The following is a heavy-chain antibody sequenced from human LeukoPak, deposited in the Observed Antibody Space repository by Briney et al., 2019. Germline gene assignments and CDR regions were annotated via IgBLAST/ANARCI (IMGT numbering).Heavy chain of an antibody. J-gene: IGHJ4*02. D-gene: IGHD3-10*01. CDR2: ISSSSSYI. Sequence: GGSLRLSCIASGFTFSTYWMNWVRQAPGKGLEWVSSISSSSSYIYYADSVKGRFTISRDNAKNSLYLQMNSLRAEDTAVYYCARDRFTMVRGGFDYWGQGTLVTVSS. CDR1: GFTFSTYW. V-gene: IGHV3-21*01. CDR3: ARDRFTMVRGGFDY.